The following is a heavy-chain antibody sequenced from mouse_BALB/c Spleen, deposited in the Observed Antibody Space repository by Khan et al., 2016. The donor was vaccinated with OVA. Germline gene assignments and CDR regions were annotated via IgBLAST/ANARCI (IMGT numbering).Heavy chain of an antibody. J-gene: IGHJ3*01. Sequence: QVQLQQSGTELVKPGASVKLSCKASGYTFSSYYMYWVKQRPGQGLEWIGGINPNNGGPNFNEKFKTKATLTVDKSSSTAYMHPSRLTSEDYAVSYCTRSGYGNPFAYWGQGTLVTVSP. V-gene: IGHV1-53*01. CDR1: GYTFSSYY. D-gene: IGHD2-10*02. CDR3: TRSGYGNPFAY. CDR2: INPNNGGP.